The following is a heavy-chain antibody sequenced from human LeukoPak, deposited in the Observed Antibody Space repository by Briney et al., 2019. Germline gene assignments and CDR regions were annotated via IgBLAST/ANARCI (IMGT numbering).Heavy chain of an antibody. V-gene: IGHV5-51*01. CDR2: IYPGDSDT. CDR1: GYSFSTSW. CDR3: ARQDPAGEYYFDH. D-gene: IGHD3-10*01. Sequence: GESLKISGKGFGYSFSTSWFGWERQRPGKGREGMGIIYPGDSDTRYSPSFQGQVTISADKSLSTAYLQWSSLKASDAAMYYCARQDPAGEYYFDHWGQGTLVTVST. J-gene: IGHJ4*02.